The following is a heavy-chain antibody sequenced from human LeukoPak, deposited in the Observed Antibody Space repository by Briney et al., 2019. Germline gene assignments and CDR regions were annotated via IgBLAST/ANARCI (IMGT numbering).Heavy chain of an antibody. J-gene: IGHJ5*02. D-gene: IGHD3-10*01. CDR2: IYYSGST. CDR3: AASSGWFDP. CDR1: GGSVSSGSYY. Sequence: SETLSLTCSVSGGSVSSGSYYWRWIRQPPGKELEWIGYIYYSGSTKYNPSLKSRVTISVDMSKNQFSLKLSSVTAADTAMYYCAASSGWFDPWGQGTLVTVSS. V-gene: IGHV4-61*01.